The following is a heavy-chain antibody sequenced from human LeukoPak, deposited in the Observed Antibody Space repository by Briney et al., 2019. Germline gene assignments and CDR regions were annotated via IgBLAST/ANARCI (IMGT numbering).Heavy chain of an antibody. V-gene: IGHV3-74*01. CDR2: SRSGSST. CDR1: GFTFSNYW. D-gene: IGHD5-24*01. J-gene: IGHJ4*02. CDR3: TRRRDGAHEGFDY. Sequence: GGSLRLSCEASGFTFSNYWMHWVRQAPGKGLMWVSRSRSGSSTTFADSVKGRFTISRDNAKSTLYLQMNSLGAEDTAVYYCTRRRDGAHEGFDYWGLGTLVTVSS.